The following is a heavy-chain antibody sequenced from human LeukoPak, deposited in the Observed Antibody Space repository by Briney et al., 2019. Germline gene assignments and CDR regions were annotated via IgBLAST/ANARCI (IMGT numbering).Heavy chain of an antibody. D-gene: IGHD3-16*02. J-gene: IGHJ4*02. CDR3: AREEGDYVWGSYRYNDY. CDR1: GFTFSSYA. CDR2: ISYDGSNK. V-gene: IGHV3-30*04. Sequence: GGSLRLPCAASGFTFSSYAMHWVRQAPGKGLEWVAVISYDGSNKYYADSVKGRFTISRDNSKNTLYLQMNSLRAEDTAVYYCAREEGDYVWGSYRYNDYWGQGTLVTVSS.